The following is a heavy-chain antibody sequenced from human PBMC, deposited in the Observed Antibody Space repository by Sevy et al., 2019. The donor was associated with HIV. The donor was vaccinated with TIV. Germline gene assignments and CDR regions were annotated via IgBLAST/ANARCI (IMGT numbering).Heavy chain of an antibody. V-gene: IGHV4-34*01. CDR3: ARVPSLYGSGSYYREYYFDS. CDR2: NNDVGST. Sequence: KHSETLSLTCAVYGGSFNGYFWSWIRHSRGKGLEWIGENNDVGSTRYNPSLKSRVTISVDTSKSQSSLKLTSVTAAYTAVYFCARVPSLYGSGSYYREYYFDSWGQGTLVTVSS. CDR1: GGSFNGYF. D-gene: IGHD3-10*01. J-gene: IGHJ4*02.